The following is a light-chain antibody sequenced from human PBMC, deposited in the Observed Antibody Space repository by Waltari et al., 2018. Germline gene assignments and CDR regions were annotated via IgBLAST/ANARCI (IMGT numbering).Light chain of an antibody. J-gene: IGKJ3*01. Sequence: DIVMTQSLLSLPVTPGEPASISCRSSQSLLHSNGYNYLDWYLPKPGQSPQLLFYLGSKRASGVPDRVSGSGSGTDFTLKISRVEAEEVGVYYCMQALQTPFTFGPGTKVDIK. CDR3: MQALQTPFT. CDR1: QSLLHSNGYNY. V-gene: IGKV2-28*01. CDR2: LGS.